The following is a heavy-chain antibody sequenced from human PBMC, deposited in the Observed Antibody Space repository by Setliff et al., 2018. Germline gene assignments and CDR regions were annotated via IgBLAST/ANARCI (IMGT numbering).Heavy chain of an antibody. Sequence: SETLSLTCTVSGGSISSYYWSWIRQPAGKGLEWIGHIYIGGSANYNPSLKSRVTMSIDTSKNQFSLELNSVTAADMAVYYCAREQWLDPPGYYYMDVWAKGTTVTVSS. J-gene: IGHJ6*03. CDR2: IYIGGSA. CDR3: AREQWLDPPGYYYMDV. CDR1: GGSISSYY. D-gene: IGHD6-19*01. V-gene: IGHV4-4*07.